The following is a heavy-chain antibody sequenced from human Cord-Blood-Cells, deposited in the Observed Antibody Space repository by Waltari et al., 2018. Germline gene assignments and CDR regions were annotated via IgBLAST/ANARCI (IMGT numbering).Heavy chain of an antibody. Sequence: QVQLQESGPGLVKPSETLSLTCTVSGGSISSYYWSWIRQPPGMGLEWIVYIYYSGSSIYNPSLKSRVTISVDTSKNQFSLKLSSVTTADTAVYYCARESSTSYYYYYMDVWGKGTTVTVSS. CDR3: ARESSTSYYYYYMDV. J-gene: IGHJ6*03. D-gene: IGHD2-2*01. CDR2: IYYSGSS. CDR1: GGSISSYY. V-gene: IGHV4-59*01.